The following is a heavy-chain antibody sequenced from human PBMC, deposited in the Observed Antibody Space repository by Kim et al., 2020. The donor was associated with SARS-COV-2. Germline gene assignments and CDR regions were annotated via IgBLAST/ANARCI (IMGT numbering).Heavy chain of an antibody. J-gene: IGHJ6*02. D-gene: IGHD6-13*01. CDR3: ARDARIAAAGGTDHYYYYYGMDV. CDR1: GFTFSSYS. Sequence: GGSLRLSCAASGFTFSSYSMNWVRQAPGKGLEWVSSISSSSYIYYADSVKGRFTISRDNAKNSLYLQMNSLRAEDTAVYYCARDARIAAAGGTDHYYYYYGMDVWVPRTTVTVSS. V-gene: IGHV3-21*01. CDR2: ISSSSYI.